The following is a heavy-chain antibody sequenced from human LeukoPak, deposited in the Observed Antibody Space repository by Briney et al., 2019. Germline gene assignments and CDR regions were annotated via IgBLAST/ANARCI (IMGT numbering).Heavy chain of an antibody. Sequence: GGSLKLSCAASGFTFSNHWMHWVRQVSGKGLVWVSRINTDGSDTSYADYVEGRFTISRDNARNTLYLQMNRLRPEDTAVYYCARNNWGIDDWGQGTLVTVSS. CDR2: INTDGSDT. D-gene: IGHD7-27*01. CDR3: ARNNWGIDD. V-gene: IGHV3-74*01. J-gene: IGHJ4*02. CDR1: GFTFSNHW.